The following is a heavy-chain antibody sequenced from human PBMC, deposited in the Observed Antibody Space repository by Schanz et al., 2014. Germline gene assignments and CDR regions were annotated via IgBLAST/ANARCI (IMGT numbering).Heavy chain of an antibody. CDR2: IRSDERDK. V-gene: IGHV3-30*02. Sequence: QLQLVESGGGVVQPGGSLRLSCAASGFTFSNFGIHWVRQAPGMGLEWVALIRSDERDKCYADSVKGRFSISRDNSKNTLYLQMNSLRTEDTAVYFCAKSYDTSGYSGFDYWGQGTLVTVSS. J-gene: IGHJ4*02. CDR3: AKSYDTSGYSGFDY. D-gene: IGHD3-22*01. CDR1: GFTFSNFG.